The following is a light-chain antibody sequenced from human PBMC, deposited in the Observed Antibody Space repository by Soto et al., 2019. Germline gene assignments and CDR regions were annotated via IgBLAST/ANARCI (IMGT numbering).Light chain of an antibody. V-gene: IGLV2-14*01. J-gene: IGLJ1*01. CDR2: EVS. Sequence: QSALTQPASVSGSPGESITISCTGTGSHVGAYNYVSWYQQHPGQAPKLMIFEVSNRPSGVSNRFSGSKSGNTASLTISGLQPEDEADYYCGSYSGRYTFVFGTGTKLTV. CDR1: GSHVGAYNY. CDR3: GSYSGRYTFV.